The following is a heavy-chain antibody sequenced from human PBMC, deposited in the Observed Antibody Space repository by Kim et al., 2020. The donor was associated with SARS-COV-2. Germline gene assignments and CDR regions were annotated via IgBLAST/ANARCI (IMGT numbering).Heavy chain of an antibody. J-gene: IGHJ4*02. CDR2: ISSSSSSI. Sequence: GGSLRLSCAASGFTFSSYSMNWVRQAPGKGLEWVSSISSSSSSIYYEDSVKGRFTISRDNAKNSLYLQMNSLRAEDTAVYYCARDRYWGQGTLVTVSS. CDR1: GFTFSSYS. V-gene: IGHV3-21*01. CDR3: ARDRY.